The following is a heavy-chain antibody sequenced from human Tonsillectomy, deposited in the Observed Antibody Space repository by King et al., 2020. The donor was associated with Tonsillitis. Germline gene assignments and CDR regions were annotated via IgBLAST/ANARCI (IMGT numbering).Heavy chain of an antibody. CDR3: AKSVITKGDCFDG. J-gene: IGHJ3*01. CDR1: GFSLSTNEVG. D-gene: IGHD1-20*01. Sequence: TLKESGPTLVKPTQTLTLTCTFSGFSLSTNEVGVGWIRQPPGKALEWLALIYWDDDKRYSPSLRSRLTISKDTSKNQVVLTMSNLDPVETATYYCAKSVITKGDCFDGWGPGNMGTV. V-gene: IGHV2-5*02. CDR2: IYWDDDK.